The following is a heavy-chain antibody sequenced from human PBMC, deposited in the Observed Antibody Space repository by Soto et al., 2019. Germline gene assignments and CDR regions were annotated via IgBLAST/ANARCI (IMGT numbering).Heavy chain of an antibody. CDR2: IYNSGTT. CDR3: ARGLYSSSWYVDH. Sequence: QVQLQASGPRLVKPSQTLPLTCTVAGASISSGGYYWSWIRQQPGKGLEWIGHIYNSGTTYYNPSLKSRVIILVDKSKNQFSLKVSSVTAADTAVYYCARGLYSSSWYVDHWGQGALVTVSS. CDR1: GASISSGGYY. V-gene: IGHV4-31*03. D-gene: IGHD6-13*01. J-gene: IGHJ5*02.